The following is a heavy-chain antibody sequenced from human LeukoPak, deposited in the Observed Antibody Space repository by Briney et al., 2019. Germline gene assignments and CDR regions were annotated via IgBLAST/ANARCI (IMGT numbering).Heavy chain of an antibody. CDR1: GFTFGDYA. J-gene: IGHJ4*02. CDR2: IRSKAYGGTT. CDR3: RADYYGSGSYYNDWDY. D-gene: IGHD3-10*01. V-gene: IGHV3-49*04. Sequence: GGSLRLSCTASGFTFGDYAMSWVRQAPGKGLEWVGFIRSKAYGGTTEYAASAKGRFTISRDDSKSIAYLQMNSLKTEDTAVYYCRADYYGSGSYYNDWDYWGQGTLVTVSS.